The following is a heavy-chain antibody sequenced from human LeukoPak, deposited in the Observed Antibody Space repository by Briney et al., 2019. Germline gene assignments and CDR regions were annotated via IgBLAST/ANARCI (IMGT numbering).Heavy chain of an antibody. D-gene: IGHD2-21*02. Sequence: GGSLRLSCAASGFTFSTYSMSWGRQAPGKGLEWVSLINSGGRTYYADSVKGRFTISRDNSKNMLFLQMNSLRADDTAVYFCAKEPPQCGADCFSLLDYWGQGTLVTVSS. CDR2: INSGGRT. J-gene: IGHJ4*02. CDR1: GFTFSTYS. CDR3: AKEPPQCGADCFSLLDY. V-gene: IGHV3-23*01.